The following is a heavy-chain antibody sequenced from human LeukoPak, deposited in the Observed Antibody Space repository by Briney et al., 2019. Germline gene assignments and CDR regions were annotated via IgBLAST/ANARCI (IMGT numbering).Heavy chain of an antibody. Sequence: GGSLRLSCAASGFTVTSNFMSWVRQAPGKGLEWVSVIYGGGSTYYSDSVKGRFTISRDNAKNSLYLQMNSLRAEDTAVYYCTRVLYSSGWYGDHYWGQGTLVTVSS. V-gene: IGHV3-53*01. CDR3: TRVLYSSGWYGDHY. J-gene: IGHJ4*02. CDR2: IYGGGST. CDR1: GFTVTSNF. D-gene: IGHD6-19*01.